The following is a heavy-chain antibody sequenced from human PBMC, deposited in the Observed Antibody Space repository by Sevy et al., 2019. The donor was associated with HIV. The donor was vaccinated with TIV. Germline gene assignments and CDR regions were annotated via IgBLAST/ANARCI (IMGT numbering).Heavy chain of an antibody. Sequence: ASVKVSCKVSGYTLTELSMHWVRQAPGKGLEWMGGFDPEDGETIYAQKFQGRVTMTEDTSTDTAYMELSSLRSEDTAVYYCATDLLRIAARPVDYWGQGTLVTVSS. J-gene: IGHJ4*02. CDR1: GYTLTELS. CDR3: ATDLLRIAARPVDY. V-gene: IGHV1-24*01. CDR2: FDPEDGET. D-gene: IGHD6-6*01.